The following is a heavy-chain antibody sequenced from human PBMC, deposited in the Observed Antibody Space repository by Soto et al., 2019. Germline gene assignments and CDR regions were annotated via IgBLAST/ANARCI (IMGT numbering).Heavy chain of an antibody. CDR1: GYSFSSYW. J-gene: IGHJ6*02. D-gene: IGHD2-15*01. CDR3: VTTDGLSGYGGIYYNAMDV. V-gene: IGHV5-51*01. CDR2: IYPSDSDT. Sequence: PGESLKISCKGSGYSFSSYWIGWVRQMPGKGLEWMGIIYPSDSDTRYSPSFQGQVTISADRSITTAYLQWSGLKASDTAMYYCVTTDGLSGYGGIYYNAMDVWGQGTTVTVSS.